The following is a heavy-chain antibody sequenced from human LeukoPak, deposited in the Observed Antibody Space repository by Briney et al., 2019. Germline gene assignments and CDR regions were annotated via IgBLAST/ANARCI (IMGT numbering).Heavy chain of an antibody. D-gene: IGHD2-2*01. CDR3: AREPYCSSTSCSPNWFDP. Sequence: ASVKVSCKASGSTFTGYYMHWVRQAPGQGLEWMGWINPNSGGTNYAQKFQGRVTMTRDTSISTAYMELSRLRSDDTAVYSCAREPYCSSTSCSPNWFDPWGQGTLVTVSS. CDR1: GSTFTGYY. V-gene: IGHV1-2*02. J-gene: IGHJ5*02. CDR2: INPNSGGT.